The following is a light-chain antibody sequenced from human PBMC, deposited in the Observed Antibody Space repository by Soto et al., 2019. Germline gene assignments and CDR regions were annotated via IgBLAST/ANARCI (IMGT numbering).Light chain of an antibody. J-gene: IGLJ2*01. Sequence: QSVLTQPPSVSAAAGEKVTISCSGSSANIGSNYVSWYQHLPGTAPKLVIYDSDRRPSEIPDRFSGSKSGTSATLDITGLQTGDEADYYCGAWDGSLSVVLFGGGTKLTV. CDR2: DSD. CDR1: SANIGSNY. V-gene: IGLV1-51*01. CDR3: GAWDGSLSVVL.